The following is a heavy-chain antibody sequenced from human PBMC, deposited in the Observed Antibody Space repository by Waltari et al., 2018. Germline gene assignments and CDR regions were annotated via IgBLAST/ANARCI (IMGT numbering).Heavy chain of an antibody. Sequence: QVQLQESGPGLVKPSETLSLTCTVSGGSISSHYWSWLRQPPGKGLEWIGYIYYSGSTNYNPSLKSRVTISVDTSKNQFSLKLSSVTAADTAVYYCARAMISAFDIWGQGTMVTVSS. CDR2: IYYSGST. CDR3: ARAMISAFDI. CDR1: GGSISSHY. D-gene: IGHD3-22*01. J-gene: IGHJ3*02. V-gene: IGHV4-59*11.